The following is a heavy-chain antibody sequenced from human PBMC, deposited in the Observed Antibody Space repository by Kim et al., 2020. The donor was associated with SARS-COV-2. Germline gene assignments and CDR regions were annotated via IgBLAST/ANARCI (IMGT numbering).Heavy chain of an antibody. CDR1: GFTFSSYG. Sequence: GGSLRLSCAASGFTFSSYGMHWVRQAPGKGLEWVAVIWYDGSNKYYADSVKGRFTISRDNSKNTLYLQMNSLRAEDTAVYYCARAIHCSGGSCYSGDYWGQGTLVTVSS. J-gene: IGHJ4*02. CDR3: ARAIHCSGGSCYSGDY. CDR2: IWYDGSNK. D-gene: IGHD2-15*01. V-gene: IGHV3-33*08.